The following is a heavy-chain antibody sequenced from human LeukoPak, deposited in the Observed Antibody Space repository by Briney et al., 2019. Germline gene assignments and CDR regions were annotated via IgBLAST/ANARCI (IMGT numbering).Heavy chain of an antibody. V-gene: IGHV3-7*03. CDR2: IEQDGTEK. CDR3: ARDRDGKDY. CDR1: GFAFSTYW. D-gene: IGHD1-1*01. Sequence: GGSLRLSCAASGFAFSTYWMSWVRQAPGKGLEWVANIEQDGTEKHHVDSVRGRFTISRDNAKNSVFLQMNSLRAEDTAVYYCARDRDGKDYWGQGTLVTVSS. J-gene: IGHJ4*02.